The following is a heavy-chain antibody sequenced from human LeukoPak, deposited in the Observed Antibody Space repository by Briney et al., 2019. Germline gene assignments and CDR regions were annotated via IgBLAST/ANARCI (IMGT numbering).Heavy chain of an antibody. V-gene: IGHV3-23*01. J-gene: IGHJ4*02. D-gene: IGHD3-10*01. CDR1: RFAFSTYA. CDR3: ATGVGRSDFDY. CDR2: ITGSGAGT. Sequence: GGSLRLSCAASRFAFSTYAMTWVRQAPGKGLEWVSSITGSGAGTSYADSVKGRFTISRDNSKNTLYLQMNSLRTEDTAVYYCATGVGRSDFDYWGQGTLVTVSS.